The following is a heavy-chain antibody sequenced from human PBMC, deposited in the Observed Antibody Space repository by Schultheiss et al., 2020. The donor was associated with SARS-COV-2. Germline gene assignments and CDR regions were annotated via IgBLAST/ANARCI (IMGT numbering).Heavy chain of an antibody. J-gene: IGHJ6*02. Sequence: GGSLRLSCAASGFTVSSNYMTWVRQAPGKGLEWVSVIHTGGSTYYADSVKGRFTISRDNSKNTLYLQMSSLRAEDTAVYYCARDSSGYYYYYGMDVWGQGTTVTVSS. CDR3: ARDSSGYYYYYGMDV. CDR2: IHTGGST. D-gene: IGHD3-22*01. CDR1: GFTVSSNY. V-gene: IGHV3-53*05.